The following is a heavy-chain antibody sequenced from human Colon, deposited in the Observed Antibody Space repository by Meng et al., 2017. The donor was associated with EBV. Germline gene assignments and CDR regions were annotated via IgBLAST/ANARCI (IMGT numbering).Heavy chain of an antibody. Sequence: QVQLQESGPGLWKPSETLSLTFAVSGGSISSVYWWTWLRQSPGKGLEWIGEIYHSGSTNYNPSLKSRVTISVDKSKNQFSLKLTSVTAADTAVYYCARGGYYSFDYWGQRTLVTVSS. CDR1: GGSISSVYW. CDR2: IYHSGST. J-gene: IGHJ4*02. CDR3: ARGGYYSFDY. V-gene: IGHV4-4*02. D-gene: IGHD5-18*01.